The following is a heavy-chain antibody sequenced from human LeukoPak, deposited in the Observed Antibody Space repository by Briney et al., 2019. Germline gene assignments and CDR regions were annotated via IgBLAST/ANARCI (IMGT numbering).Heavy chain of an antibody. V-gene: IGHV3-9*01. Sequence: GRSLRLSCAASGFTFDDYAMHWVRQAPGKGLGWVSGISWNSGSIGYADSVKGRFTISRDNAKNSLYLQMNSLRAEDTALYYCAKDLIAVAGKDYYYGMDVWGQGTTVTVSS. D-gene: IGHD6-19*01. CDR1: GFTFDDYA. CDR2: ISWNSGSI. J-gene: IGHJ6*02. CDR3: AKDLIAVAGKDYYYGMDV.